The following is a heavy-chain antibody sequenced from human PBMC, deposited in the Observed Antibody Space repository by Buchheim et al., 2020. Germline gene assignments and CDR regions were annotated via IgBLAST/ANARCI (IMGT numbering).Heavy chain of an antibody. CDR2: INHSGST. D-gene: IGHD6-6*01. CDR3: ASRIAARLGAGGDY. J-gene: IGHJ4*02. Sequence: QVQLQQWGAGLLKPSETLSLTCAVYGGSFSSYYWSWIRQPPGKGLEWIGEINHSGSTNYNPSLKSRVTISVDTSKNQFSLKLSSVTAADTAVYYCASRIAARLGAGGDYWGQGTL. V-gene: IGHV4-34*01. CDR1: GGSFSSYY.